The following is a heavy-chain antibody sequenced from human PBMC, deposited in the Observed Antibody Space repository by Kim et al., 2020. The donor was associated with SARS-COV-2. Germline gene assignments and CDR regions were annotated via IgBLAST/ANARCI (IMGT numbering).Heavy chain of an antibody. CDR1: GFTFSSYS. CDR3: ARDRGDSSGYYWSGYYFDC. Sequence: GGSLRLSCAASGFTFSSYSMHWVRQAPGKGLEWVSYISSSSSTIYYADSVKGRFTISRDNAKNSLYLQMNSLRDEDTAVYYCARDRGDSSGYYWSGYYFDCWGEGTLVTVSS. D-gene: IGHD3-22*01. CDR2: ISSSSSTI. V-gene: IGHV3-48*02. J-gene: IGHJ4*02.